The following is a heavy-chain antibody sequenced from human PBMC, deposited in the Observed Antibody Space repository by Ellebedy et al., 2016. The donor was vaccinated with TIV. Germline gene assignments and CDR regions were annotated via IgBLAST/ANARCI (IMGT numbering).Heavy chain of an antibody. J-gene: IGHJ5*02. Sequence: ASVKVSCKASGYTFTGYYMHWVRQAPGQGLEWMGWINPNSGGTNYAQKFQGRVTMTRDTSISTAYMELSRLRSDDTAVYYCARGVGYSSGWLVNWFDPWGQGTLVTVSS. CDR1: GYTFTGYY. V-gene: IGHV1-2*02. D-gene: IGHD6-19*01. CDR2: INPNSGGT. CDR3: ARGVGYSSGWLVNWFDP.